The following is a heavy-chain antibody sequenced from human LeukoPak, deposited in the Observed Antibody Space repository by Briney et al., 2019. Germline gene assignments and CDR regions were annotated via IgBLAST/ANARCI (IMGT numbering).Heavy chain of an antibody. CDR1: GFTVSSNY. CDR3: ARAVSPQDYFDS. J-gene: IGHJ4*02. Sequence: GGSLRLSCAASGFTVSSNYMSWVRQAPGEGLEWVSVIYSGGSTYYADSVKGRFTFSRDISKNTLYLQMNSLRAEDTAVYYCARAVSPQDYFDSWGQGTLVTVSS. V-gene: IGHV3-53*01. CDR2: IYSGGST.